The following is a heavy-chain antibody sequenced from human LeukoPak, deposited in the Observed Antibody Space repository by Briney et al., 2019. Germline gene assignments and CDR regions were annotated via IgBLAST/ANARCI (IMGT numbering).Heavy chain of an antibody. CDR2: ISSSSSYI. D-gene: IGHD1-26*01. CDR3: AKDRALSSGSYGICDY. J-gene: IGHJ4*02. Sequence: GGSLRLSCAASGFTFSSYSMNWVRQAPGKGLEWVSSISSSSSYIYYADSVKGRFTISRDNAKNSLYLQMNSLRAEDTAVYYCAKDRALSSGSYGICDYWGQGTLVTVSS. V-gene: IGHV3-21*04. CDR1: GFTFSSYS.